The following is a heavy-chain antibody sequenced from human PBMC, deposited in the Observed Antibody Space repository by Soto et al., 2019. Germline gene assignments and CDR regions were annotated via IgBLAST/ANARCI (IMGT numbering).Heavy chain of an antibody. CDR2: ITSSSINI. V-gene: IGHV3-21*01. CDR3: ATAMSSGGWHSSFGIDV. CDR1: GFTFSDYT. J-gene: IGHJ6*02. Sequence: GGSLRLSCAASGFTFSDYTLNWVRQAPGKGLEWVSSITSSSINIYYADSVKGRFTISRDNAKNSLYLQMNSLRAEDAAVYYCATAMSSGGWHSSFGIDVWGQGTTVTVSS. D-gene: IGHD5-12*01.